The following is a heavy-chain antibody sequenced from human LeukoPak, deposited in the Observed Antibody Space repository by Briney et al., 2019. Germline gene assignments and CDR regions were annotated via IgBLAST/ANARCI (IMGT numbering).Heavy chain of an antibody. CDR3: AAGDSSSWEYFQH. D-gene: IGHD6-13*01. CDR1: GGSISSYY. Sequence: SETLSLTCTVSGGSISSYYWSWIRQPPGKGLEWIGYIYYSGSTNYNPSLKSRVTISVDTSKNQFSLKLGSVTAADTAVYYCAAGDSSSWEYFQHWGQGTLVTVSS. CDR2: IYYSGST. J-gene: IGHJ1*01. V-gene: IGHV4-59*08.